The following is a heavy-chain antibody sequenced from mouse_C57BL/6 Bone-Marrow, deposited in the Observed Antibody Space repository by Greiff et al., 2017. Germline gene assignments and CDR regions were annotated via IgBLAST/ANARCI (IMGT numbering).Heavy chain of an antibody. V-gene: IGHV7-3*01. J-gene: IGHJ2*01. CDR3: ARYSGGPDY. CDR2: IRNKANGYTT. CDR1: GFTFTDYY. Sequence: EVKLVESGGGLVQPGGSLSLSCAASGFTFTDYYMSWVRQPPGKALEWLGFIRNKANGYTTEYSASVKGRFTISRDNSQSILYLQMNALRAEDSATYYCARYSGGPDYWGQGTTLTVSS. D-gene: IGHD3-1*01.